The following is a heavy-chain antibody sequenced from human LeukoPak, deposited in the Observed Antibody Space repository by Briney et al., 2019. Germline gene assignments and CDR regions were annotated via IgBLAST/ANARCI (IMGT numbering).Heavy chain of an antibody. Sequence: ASVKVSCKTSGYTFSDYYIHWIRQAPGQGLEWMGWMNPNSGNTGYAQKFQGRVTMTRNTSISTAYMELSSLRSEDTAVYYCARFREEITMVRGVIIPYYYYYMDVWGKGTTVTISS. J-gene: IGHJ6*03. CDR3: ARFREEITMVRGVIIPYYYYYMDV. V-gene: IGHV1-8*02. D-gene: IGHD3-10*01. CDR2: MNPNSGNT. CDR1: GYTFSDYY.